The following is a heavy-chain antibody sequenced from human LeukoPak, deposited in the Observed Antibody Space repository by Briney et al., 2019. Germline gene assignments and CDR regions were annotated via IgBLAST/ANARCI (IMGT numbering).Heavy chain of an antibody. Sequence: PGGSLRLSCAASGFTFDSYWMSWVRQAPGKGLEWVSAISAGGSSTYYADSVKGRFTISRDNSKETLYLQMNSLRAEDTAVYYCAKRGRVVPAGEWYFDYWGQGTLVTVSS. CDR2: ISAGGSST. CDR3: AKRGRVVPAGEWYFDY. V-gene: IGHV3-23*01. J-gene: IGHJ4*02. D-gene: IGHD2-2*01. CDR1: GFTFDSYW.